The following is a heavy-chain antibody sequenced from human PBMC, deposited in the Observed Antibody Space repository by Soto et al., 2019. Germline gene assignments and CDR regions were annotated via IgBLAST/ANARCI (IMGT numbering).Heavy chain of an antibody. J-gene: IGHJ6*02. CDR2: INPNSGGT. D-gene: IGHD3-22*01. CDR3: ATSSEYYYYGMDV. Sequence: ASVKVSCKASGYTFTGYYMHWVRQAPGQGLEWMGWINPNSGGTNYAQKFQGRVTMTRDTSISTAYMELSRLRSDDTAVYYCATSSEYYYYGMDVWGQGTTVTVSS. V-gene: IGHV1-2*02. CDR1: GYTFTGYY.